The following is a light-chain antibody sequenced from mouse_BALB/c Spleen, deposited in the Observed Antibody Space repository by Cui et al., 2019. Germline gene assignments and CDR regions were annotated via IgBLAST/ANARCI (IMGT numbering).Light chain of an antibody. J-gene: IGKJ5*01. CDR3: QQHNEYPLT. Sequence: DVQITQSPSYLAASPGETTTTNCRASKSISKYLAWYQEKPGKTNKLLIYSGSTLQFGIPSRFSGSGSGTDFTLTISSLEPEDFAMYYCQQHNEYPLTFGAGTKLELK. V-gene: IGKV16-104*01. CDR1: KSISKY. CDR2: SGS.